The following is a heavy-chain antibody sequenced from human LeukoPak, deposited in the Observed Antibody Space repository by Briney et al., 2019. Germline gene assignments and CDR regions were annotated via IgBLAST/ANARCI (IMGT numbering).Heavy chain of an antibody. CDR1: GYTFTSYY. V-gene: IGHV1-46*01. J-gene: IGHJ3*02. D-gene: IGHD5-24*01. CDR3: ARIRDGYNDAYDI. CDR2: INPGGDNT. Sequence: ASVTVSCKASGYTFTSYYMHWVRQAPGQRLEWMGLINPGGDNTNYAQNFQGRVTMTSDTSARTVYMELSSLRSEDTAIYYCARIRDGYNDAYDIWGQGTVVTVPS.